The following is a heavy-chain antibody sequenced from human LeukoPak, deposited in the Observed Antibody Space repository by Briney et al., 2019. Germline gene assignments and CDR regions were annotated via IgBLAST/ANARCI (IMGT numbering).Heavy chain of an antibody. CDR1: GFTFSSYA. CDR2: IEFDGSNK. J-gene: IGHJ4*02. Sequence: PGGSLRLSCAASGFTFSSYAMHWVRQAPGKGLEWVAVIEFDGSNKIFSESVRGRFTTARDNSKNTLYFQKNSLRGDDTAAYYCAKDVKRETGCGYYFEYWGQGALVTVSS. D-gene: IGHD2-2*01. V-gene: IGHV3-30*14. CDR3: AKDVKRETGCGYYFEY.